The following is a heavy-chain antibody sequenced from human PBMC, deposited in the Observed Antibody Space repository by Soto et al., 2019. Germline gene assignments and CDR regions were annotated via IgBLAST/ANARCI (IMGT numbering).Heavy chain of an antibody. CDR2: IYYSGST. CDR1: GGSISSSSYY. CDR3: ARRPDFWSPENDY. V-gene: IGHV4-39*01. Sequence: QLQLQESGPGLVKPSETLSLTCTVSGGSISSSSYYWGWIRQPPGKGLEWIGSIYYSGSTYYNPSLKSRVTISVDTSKNQFSLKLSSVTAADTAVYYCARRPDFWSPENDYWGQGTLVTVSS. J-gene: IGHJ4*02. D-gene: IGHD3-3*01.